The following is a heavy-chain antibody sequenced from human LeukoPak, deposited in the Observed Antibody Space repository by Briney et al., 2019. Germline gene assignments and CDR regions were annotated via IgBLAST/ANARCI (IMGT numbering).Heavy chain of an antibody. D-gene: IGHD5-12*01. V-gene: IGHV4-59*08. CDR3: ARMGGYIGYAPH. J-gene: IGHJ4*02. CDR1: GGSISTYY. Sequence: SETLSLTCSVSGGSISTYYWSWIRQPPGKALEWLGYIHYSGTTNYNPSLKNRVHISLDTSKKQFSLNLGSVTAADTAVYFCARMGGYIGYAPHWGQGTLVTVSS. CDR2: IHYSGTT.